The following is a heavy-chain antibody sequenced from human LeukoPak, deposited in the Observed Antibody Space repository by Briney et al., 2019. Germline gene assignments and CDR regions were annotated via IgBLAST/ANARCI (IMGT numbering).Heavy chain of an antibody. CDR1: GFNFNSYW. V-gene: IGHV3-7*01. CDR2: IKPDGSET. Sequence: GGSLRLSCAASGFNFNSYWMSWVRQAPGKGLEWVANIKPDGSETYYVDSVKGRFTISRDNAKNSLYLQMNSLRAEDTAVYYCAREAGYSSGWTLDYWGQGTLVTVSS. J-gene: IGHJ4*02. D-gene: IGHD6-19*01. CDR3: AREAGYSSGWTLDY.